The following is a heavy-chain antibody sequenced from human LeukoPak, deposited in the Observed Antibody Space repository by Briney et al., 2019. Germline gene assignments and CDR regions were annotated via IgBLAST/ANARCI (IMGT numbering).Heavy chain of an antibody. Sequence: GGSLRLSCAASGFTFSSYRMNWVRQAPGKGLEWVSSISSSRSYIYYADSVKGRFTISRDNAKNSLYLQMNSLRAEDTAVYYCASISMEDYWGQGTLVTVSS. D-gene: IGHD2-8*01. J-gene: IGHJ4*02. CDR3: ASISMEDY. V-gene: IGHV3-21*01. CDR1: GFTFSSYR. CDR2: ISSSRSYI.